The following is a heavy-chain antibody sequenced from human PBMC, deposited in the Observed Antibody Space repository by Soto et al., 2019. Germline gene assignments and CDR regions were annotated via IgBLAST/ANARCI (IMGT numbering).Heavy chain of an antibody. Sequence: PGGSLRLSCAASGFTFSSYGMHWVRQAPGKGLEWVAVISYDGSNKYYADSVKGRFTISRDNSKNTLYLQINSLRAEDTAVYYCARMDSNYLDYWGQGTLVTVSS. CDR2: ISYDGSNK. J-gene: IGHJ4*02. CDR3: ARMDSNYLDY. CDR1: GFTFSSYG. V-gene: IGHV3-30*03. D-gene: IGHD4-4*01.